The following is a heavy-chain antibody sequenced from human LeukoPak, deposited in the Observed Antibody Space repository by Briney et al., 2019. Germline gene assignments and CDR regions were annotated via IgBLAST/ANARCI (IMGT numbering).Heavy chain of an antibody. CDR3: ARGLGYSSSLLPGGY. CDR1: GGSFSGYY. V-gene: IGHV4-34*01. CDR2: INHSGST. J-gene: IGHJ4*02. Sequence: SETLPLTCAVYGGSFSGYYWSWIRQPPGKGLEWIGEINHSGSTNYNPSLKSRVTISVDTSKNQFSLKLSSVTAADTAVYYCARGLGYSSSLLPGGYWGQGTLVTVSP. D-gene: IGHD6-6*01.